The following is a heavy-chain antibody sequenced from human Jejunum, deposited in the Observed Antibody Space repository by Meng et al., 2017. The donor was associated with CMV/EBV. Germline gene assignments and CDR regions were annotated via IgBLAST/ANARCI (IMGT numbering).Heavy chain of an antibody. J-gene: IGHJ6*02. CDR1: GFNFRSYW. CDR2: IKQDGSER. D-gene: IGHD2-21*01. CDR3: ARQKCGGDCDMDV. V-gene: IGHV3-7*01. Sequence: YGFNFRSYWMNWVRQVPGKGLEWVANIKQDGSERYYVESVKGRFTISRNNAKNSLFLQMDGLRAEDTAVYYCARQKCGGDCDMDVWGQGTTVTVSS.